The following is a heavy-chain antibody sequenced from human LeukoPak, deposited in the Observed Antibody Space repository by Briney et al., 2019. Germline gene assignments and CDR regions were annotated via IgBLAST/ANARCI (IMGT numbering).Heavy chain of an antibody. J-gene: IGHJ4*02. CDR2: IYGNDDK. V-gene: IGHV2-5*01. CDR1: GFSLNTNAVA. D-gene: IGHD4-17*01. Sequence: SGPTLVNPTQTLTLTCTFSGFSLNTNAVAEGWVRQPPGQALEWLTFIYGNDDKRYSPPLASRLIITKDTSKNQVVLTMTDMDYVDTATYYCVHRTMVTSVDHWGQGTLVTVSS. CDR3: VHRTMVTSVDH.